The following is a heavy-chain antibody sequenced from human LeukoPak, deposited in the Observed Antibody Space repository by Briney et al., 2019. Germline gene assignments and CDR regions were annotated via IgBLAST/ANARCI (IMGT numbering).Heavy chain of an antibody. CDR3: ARDAAFDI. J-gene: IGHJ3*02. V-gene: IGHV3-21*01. CDR2: ITSSSSYI. CDR1: GFTFSSYT. Sequence: GGSVRLSCAASGFTFSSYTMNWVRQAPGKGLEWVSSITSSSSYIYYADSVQGRFTISRDNAKNSLYLQMNSLRAEDTAVYYCARDAAFDIWGQGTMVTVSS.